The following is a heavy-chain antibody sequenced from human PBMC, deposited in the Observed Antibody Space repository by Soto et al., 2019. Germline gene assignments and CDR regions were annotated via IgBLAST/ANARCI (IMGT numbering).Heavy chain of an antibody. CDR3: ARGLECRGYCLDKPTWFAP. J-gene: IGHJ5*02. V-gene: IGHV1-69*06. CDR2: IIPIFGTP. CDR1: GGTFSTYT. D-gene: IGHD2-15*01. Sequence: SVKVSCKASGGTFSTYTFSWVRQAPGQGLEWMGRIIPIFGTPYYAQKFQGRVTITADKSTSTVYMELSSLRSDDTAVYFCARGLECRGYCLDKPTWFAPWGQGTLVTVSS.